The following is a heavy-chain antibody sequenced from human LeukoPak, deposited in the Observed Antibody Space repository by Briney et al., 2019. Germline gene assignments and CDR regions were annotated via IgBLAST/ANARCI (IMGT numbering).Heavy chain of an antibody. CDR1: GFTFSDYS. J-gene: IGHJ4*02. CDR3: ARGSEWSSGVSDY. D-gene: IGHD3-3*01. CDR2: ISFSVNTK. V-gene: IGHV3-48*04. Sequence: GGSLRLSCAASGFTFSDYSMNWVRQAPGKGLEWVSYISFSVNTKYYGDSVKGRFTISRDNAKNSLYLQMNSLRAEDTAVYYCARGSEWSSGVSDYWGQGTLVTVSS.